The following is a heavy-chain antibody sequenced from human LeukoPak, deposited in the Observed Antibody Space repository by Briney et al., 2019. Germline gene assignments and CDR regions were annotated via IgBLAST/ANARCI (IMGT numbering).Heavy chain of an antibody. D-gene: IGHD6-13*01. Sequence: SETLSLTCTVSGGSISSSSYYWGWIRQPPGKGLEWIGSIYYSGSTYYNPSLKSPVTISVDTSKNQFSLKLSSVTAADTAVYYCASGIAAAGGCNYWGQGTLVTVSS. J-gene: IGHJ4*02. CDR3: ASGIAAAGGCNY. CDR1: GGSISSSSYY. CDR2: IYYSGST. V-gene: IGHV4-39*01.